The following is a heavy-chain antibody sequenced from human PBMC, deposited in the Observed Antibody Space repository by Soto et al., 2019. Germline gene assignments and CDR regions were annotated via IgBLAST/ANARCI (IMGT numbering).Heavy chain of an antibody. CDR2: IYYSGST. V-gene: IGHV4-30-4*01. CDR3: ARLMGPYDFWSGYYSPPYYYYGMDV. J-gene: IGHJ6*02. CDR1: GGSISSCDYY. D-gene: IGHD3-3*01. Sequence: SETLSLTCTVSGGSISSCDYYWSWIRQPPVKGLEWIGYIYYSGSTYYNPSLKSRVTISVDTSKNQFSLKLSSVTAADTAVYYCARLMGPYDFWSGYYSPPYYYYGMDVWGQGTTVTVSS.